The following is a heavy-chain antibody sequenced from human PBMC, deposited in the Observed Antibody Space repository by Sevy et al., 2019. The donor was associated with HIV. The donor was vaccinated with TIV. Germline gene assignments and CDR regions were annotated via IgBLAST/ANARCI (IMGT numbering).Heavy chain of an antibody. CDR1: GYSFTSYW. CDR2: IYPGDSDT. Sequence: GESLKISCKGSGYSFTSYWIGWVRQMPGKGLEWMGIIYPGDSDTRYSPSFQGQVTISADKSISTAYLQWSSLKASDTAMDYCARQGLYSGSYALYYYYGMDVWGQGTTVTVSS. D-gene: IGHD1-26*01. V-gene: IGHV5-51*01. CDR3: ARQGLYSGSYALYYYYGMDV. J-gene: IGHJ6*02.